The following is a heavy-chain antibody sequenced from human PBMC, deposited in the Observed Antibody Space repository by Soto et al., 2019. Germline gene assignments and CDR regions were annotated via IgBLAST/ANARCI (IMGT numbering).Heavy chain of an antibody. D-gene: IGHD6-6*01. V-gene: IGHV1-18*01. J-gene: IGHJ4*02. Sequence: QVQLVQSGAEVKRPGASVRVSCKASGYTFTNYGFSWVRQAPGQGLEWMGWISGYNGNTYYAERLQGRVTMTTDTSTSTAYMELKSLRYDDTAVYYCAREGQLGYWGQGTPVTVSS. CDR3: AREGQLGY. CDR1: GYTFTNYG. CDR2: ISGYNGNT.